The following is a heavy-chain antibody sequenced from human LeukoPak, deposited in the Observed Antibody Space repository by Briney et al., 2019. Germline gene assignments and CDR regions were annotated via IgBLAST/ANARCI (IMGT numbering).Heavy chain of an antibody. V-gene: IGHV1-46*01. Sequence: ASVNDSLMASGYTFTNYYLHWVRQAPGQGLEWMGIINPRGGSPTYAQKFQGRVTMTRDTSTSTVYVEVSSLRSDDTAVYYCARDPTRGDHWGHGTLVTVSS. CDR3: ARDPTRGDH. CDR1: GYTFTNYY. CDR2: INPRGGSP. J-gene: IGHJ4*03.